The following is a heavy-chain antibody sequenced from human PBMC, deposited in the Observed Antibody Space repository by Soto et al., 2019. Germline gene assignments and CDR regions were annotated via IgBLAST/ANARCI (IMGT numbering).Heavy chain of an antibody. CDR3: ARASIATRHDYYYYYMDV. J-gene: IGHJ6*03. Sequence: QVQLVESGGGLVKPGGSLRLSCAASGFTFSDYYMSWIRQAPGKGLEWVSYISSSGSTIYYADSVKGRFPISRDNAKNSLYLQMNSLRAEDTAVYYCARASIATRHDYYYYYMDVWGKGTTVTVSS. CDR1: GFTFSDYY. D-gene: IGHD6-6*01. V-gene: IGHV3-11*01. CDR2: ISSSGSTI.